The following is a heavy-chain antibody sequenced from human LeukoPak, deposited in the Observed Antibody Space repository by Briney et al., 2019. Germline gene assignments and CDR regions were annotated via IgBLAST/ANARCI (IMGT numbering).Heavy chain of an antibody. V-gene: IGHV4-59*01. CDR2: IFNTGNT. CDR1: GGSINSDY. Sequence: SETLSLTCSVSGGSINSDYWSWIRQPPGKRLEWIGYIFNTGNTNYNPSLASRVTMSVDTSRAQFFLRLSPVTAADTAIYYCASRPADTTWYGVFDYWSQGTLVTVSS. CDR3: ASRPADTTWYGVFDY. J-gene: IGHJ4*02. D-gene: IGHD3-10*01.